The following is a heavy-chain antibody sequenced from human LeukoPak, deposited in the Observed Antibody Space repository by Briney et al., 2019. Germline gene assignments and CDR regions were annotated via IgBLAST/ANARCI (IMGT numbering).Heavy chain of an antibody. CDR3: ARGIIVVVPAARYNSGAPHRFDP. J-gene: IGHJ5*02. CDR2: INHSGST. CDR1: GGSFSGYY. D-gene: IGHD2-2*01. Sequence: SETLSLTCAVYGGSFSGYYWSWIRQPPGKGLEWIGEINHSGSTNYNPSLKSRVTISVDTSKNQFSLKLNSVTAADTAVYYCARGIIVVVPAARYNSGAPHRFDPWGQGTLVTVSS. V-gene: IGHV4-34*01.